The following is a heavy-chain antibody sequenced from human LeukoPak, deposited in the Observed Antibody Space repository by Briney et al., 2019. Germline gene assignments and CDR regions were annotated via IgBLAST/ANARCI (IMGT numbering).Heavy chain of an antibody. CDR2: ISSSSYI. CDR1: GFTFSSYS. D-gene: IGHD3-22*01. V-gene: IGHV3-21*01. CDR3: ARDPTMIVAFDAFDI. J-gene: IGHJ3*02. Sequence: GGSLRLSCAASGFTFSSYSMNWVRQAPGKGLEWVSSISSSSYIYYADSVKGRFTISRDNAKNSLYLQMNSLRAEDTAVYYCARDPTMIVAFDAFDIWGQGTMVTVSS.